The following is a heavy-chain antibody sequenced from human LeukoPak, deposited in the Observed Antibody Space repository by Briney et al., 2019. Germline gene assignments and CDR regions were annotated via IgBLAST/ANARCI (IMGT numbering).Heavy chain of an antibody. Sequence: PGGSLRLSCAASGFTFSNAWMSWVRQAPGKGLEWVANIKQDGSEKYYVDSVKGRFTISRDNAKNSLYLQMNSLRAEDTAVYYCARVEVWWLRAVDYWGQGTLVTVSS. CDR2: IKQDGSEK. D-gene: IGHD5-12*01. CDR1: GFTFSNAW. J-gene: IGHJ4*02. CDR3: ARVEVWWLRAVDY. V-gene: IGHV3-7*01.